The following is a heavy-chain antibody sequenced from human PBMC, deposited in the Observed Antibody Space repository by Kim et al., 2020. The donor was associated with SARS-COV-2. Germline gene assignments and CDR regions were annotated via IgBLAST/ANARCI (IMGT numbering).Heavy chain of an antibody. Sequence: SETLSLTCTVSGDSITNPYHWGWIRQPPGKGLEWIGTIFHSGSTSLKASLKSRVTISVDTSKNQVSLKLSSVTAADTAVYYCVRLHGTYEGGQGTLVTVS. V-gene: IGHV4-39*01. CDR3: VRLHGTYE. D-gene: IGHD1-26*01. J-gene: IGHJ4*02. CDR2: IFHSGST. CDR1: GDSITNPYH.